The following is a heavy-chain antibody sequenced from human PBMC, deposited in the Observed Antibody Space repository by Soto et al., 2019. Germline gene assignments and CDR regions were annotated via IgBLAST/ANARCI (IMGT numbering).Heavy chain of an antibody. Sequence: QVQLVQSGAEVKKPGASVKVSCRASGYSFTTYGISWMRQAPGQGPEWMGWISGFNGYTAYAQSFQGRVTMTTDSSTTTAYMELRTLRSDDTAVYFCERELSYSSSSFGGDFAYWGQGTLVTVSS. J-gene: IGHJ4*02. D-gene: IGHD3-16*01. CDR2: ISGFNGYT. CDR1: GYSFTTYG. V-gene: IGHV1-18*04. CDR3: ERELSYSSSSFGGDFAY.